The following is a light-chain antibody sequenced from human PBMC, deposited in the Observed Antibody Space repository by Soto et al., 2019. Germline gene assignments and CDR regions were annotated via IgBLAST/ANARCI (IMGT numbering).Light chain of an antibody. CDR2: DAS. V-gene: IGKV3-11*01. CDR3: QQRTNWPRTAYT. J-gene: IGKJ2*01. CDR1: QSVGNY. Sequence: ESVLTQSPATLSLSPGETATLSCRASQSVGNYLAWYQQKPGQAPRLLIYDASAMATGVPARFRGSGSGTDFTLTISSLEPEDFAVYYCQQRTNWPRTAYTFGQGTKLDIK.